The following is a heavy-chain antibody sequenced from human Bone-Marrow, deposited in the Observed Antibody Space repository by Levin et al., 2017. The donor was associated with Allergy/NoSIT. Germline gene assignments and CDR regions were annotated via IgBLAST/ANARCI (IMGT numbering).Heavy chain of an antibody. Sequence: GESLKISCAASGFTFSNYAMHWVRQAPGKGLEWVAVISYDGNNKYYADSVKGRFTISRDNSKNTLFLHMNSLRSEDTTVYYCARDSTRNPISIIDAFDIWGQGTMVTVSS. CDR3: ARDSTRNPISIIDAFDI. D-gene: IGHD1-14*01. V-gene: IGHV3-30-3*01. CDR1: GFTFSNYA. J-gene: IGHJ3*02. CDR2: ISYDGNNK.